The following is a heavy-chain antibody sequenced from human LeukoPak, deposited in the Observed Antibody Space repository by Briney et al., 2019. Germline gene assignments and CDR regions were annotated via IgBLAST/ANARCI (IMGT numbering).Heavy chain of an antibody. CDR2: INPSGGST. CDR3: ARDSGFQPPTYYYDSSGSDY. Sequence: ASVKVSCKASGYTFTSYYMHWVRQAPGQGLEWMGIINPSGGSTSYAQKFQGRVTMTRDTSTSTVYMELSSLRSEDTAVYYCARDSGFQPPTYYYDSSGSDYWGQGTLVTASS. D-gene: IGHD3-22*01. CDR1: GYTFTSYY. V-gene: IGHV1-46*01. J-gene: IGHJ4*02.